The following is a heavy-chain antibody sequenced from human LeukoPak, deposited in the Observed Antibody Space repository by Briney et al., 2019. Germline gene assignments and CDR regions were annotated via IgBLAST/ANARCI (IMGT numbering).Heavy chain of an antibody. V-gene: IGHV3-23*01. CDR2: ISGSGGST. J-gene: IGHJ4*02. CDR1: GFTFSSYA. CDR3: AKDMYLVTTCQFDY. D-gene: IGHD4-17*01. Sequence: GGSLRLSCAASGFTFSSYAMSWVRQAPGKGLEWVSAISGSGGSTYYADSVKGRFTISRDNSKNTLFLQMNSLRAEDTAVYYCAKDMYLVTTCQFDYWGQGTLVTVSS.